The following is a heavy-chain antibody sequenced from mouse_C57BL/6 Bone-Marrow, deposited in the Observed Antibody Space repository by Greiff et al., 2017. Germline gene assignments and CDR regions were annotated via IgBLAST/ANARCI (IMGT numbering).Heavy chain of an antibody. CDR3: ARSGGVVAPGYYFDY. Sequence: VQLKQSGPELVTPGASVKISCKASGYSFTDYNMNWVKQSNGKSLEWIGVINPNYGTTSYNQQFKGKATLTVDQSSSTAYMQLNSQTSEDSAVYYCARSGGVVAPGYYFDYWGQGTTLTVSS. D-gene: IGHD1-1*01. J-gene: IGHJ2*01. V-gene: IGHV1-39*01. CDR2: INPNYGTT. CDR1: GYSFTDYN.